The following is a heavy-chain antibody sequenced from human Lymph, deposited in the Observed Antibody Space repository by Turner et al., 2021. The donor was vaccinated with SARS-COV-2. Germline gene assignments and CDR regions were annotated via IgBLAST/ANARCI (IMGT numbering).Heavy chain of an antibody. D-gene: IGHD3-16*01. CDR3: ARHNGGRLDY. CDR1: EFTFSNSG. CDR2: ILFDVSNK. Sequence: QVQLVESGGGVVKPGRSLRLSCAASEFTFSNSGMHWVRQAPGKGLGWVAVILFDVSNKYYADSVKGRITISRDNSKNTLYLQMNSLRAEDTAVYYCARHNGGRLDYWGQGTLVTVSS. V-gene: IGHV3-33*01. J-gene: IGHJ4*02.